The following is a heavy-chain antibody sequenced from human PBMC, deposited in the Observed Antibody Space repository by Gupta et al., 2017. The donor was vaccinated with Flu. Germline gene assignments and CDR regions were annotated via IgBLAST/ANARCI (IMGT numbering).Heavy chain of an antibody. CDR1: GASINYYY. D-gene: IGHD3-10*01. Sequence: ETLSLTCTVSGASINYYYWCWIRQPPGKGLEWIGYIFYTGSTDYNPSLESRLTMSVDTSKNQFSLRLSSVTSADTAVHYCARATRPTKWILVRGIFDDWGQVTLVTVSS. CDR2: IFYTGST. J-gene: IGHJ4*02. CDR3: ARATRPTKWILVRGIFDD. V-gene: IGHV4-59*01.